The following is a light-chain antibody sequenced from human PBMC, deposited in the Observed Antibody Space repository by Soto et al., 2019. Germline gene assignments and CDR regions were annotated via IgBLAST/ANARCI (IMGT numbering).Light chain of an antibody. V-gene: IGKV3-15*01. CDR2: GAS. Sequence: EIVMTQSSATLSVSPGERSTLSCRASQSVSSNLAWYKKKPGQAPRLLIYGASTRATGIPARFSGSGSGTEFTLTISSLQSEDFAVYYCQQYNNWPITFGQGTKVDIK. CDR1: QSVSSN. J-gene: IGKJ1*01. CDR3: QQYNNWPIT.